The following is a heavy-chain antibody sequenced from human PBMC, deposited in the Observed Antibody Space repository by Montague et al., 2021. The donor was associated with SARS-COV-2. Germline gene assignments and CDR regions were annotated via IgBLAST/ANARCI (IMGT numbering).Heavy chain of an antibody. Sequence: SETLSLTCSASGGSFSSGDSHWSWLRQAPGKGLEWIGYLRCAGSANYXPSLWSRVTISADTSKNQFSLKLNSVTAADTAVYYCVATYNGNWYYFDYWGQGTLVTVSS. CDR2: LRCAGSA. V-gene: IGHV4-39*01. CDR3: VATYNGNWYYFDY. J-gene: IGHJ4*02. CDR1: GGSFSSGDSH. D-gene: IGHD6-13*01.